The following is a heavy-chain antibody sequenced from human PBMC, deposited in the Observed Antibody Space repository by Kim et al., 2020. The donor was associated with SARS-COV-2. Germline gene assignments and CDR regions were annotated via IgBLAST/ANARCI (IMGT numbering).Heavy chain of an antibody. V-gene: IGHV3-74*01. D-gene: IGHD6-19*01. Sequence: GGSLRLSCAASGFTFSSYWMHWVRQAPGKGLVWVSRINSDGSSTSYADSVKDRFTISRDNAKNTLYLQMNRLRAEDTAVYYCARDFSEAVAGYYYYYGMDVWGQGTTVTVSS. J-gene: IGHJ6*02. CDR2: INSDGSST. CDR1: GFTFSSYW. CDR3: ARDFSEAVAGYYYYYGMDV.